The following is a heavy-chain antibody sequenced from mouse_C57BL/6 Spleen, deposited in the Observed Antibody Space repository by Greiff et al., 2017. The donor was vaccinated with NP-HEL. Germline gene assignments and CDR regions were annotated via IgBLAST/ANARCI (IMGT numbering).Heavy chain of an antibody. J-gene: IGHJ4*01. V-gene: IGHV5-4*03. CDR3: ASFYYYGSSYDAMDY. CDR2: ISDGGSYT. D-gene: IGHD1-1*01. Sequence: EVKLVESGGGLVKPGGSLKLSCAASGFTFSSYAMSWVRQTPEKRLEWVATISDGGSYTYYPANVKGRFTISRDNAKNNLYLQMSHLKSEDTAMYYCASFYYYGSSYDAMDYWGQGTSVTVSS. CDR1: GFTFSSYA.